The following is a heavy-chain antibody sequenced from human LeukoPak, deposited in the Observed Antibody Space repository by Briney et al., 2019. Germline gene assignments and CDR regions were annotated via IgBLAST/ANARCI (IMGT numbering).Heavy chain of an antibody. D-gene: IGHD3-22*01. CDR2: IASDETDT. CDR3: AREVYHYDV. Sequence: PGGSLRLSCAASGFTVSSNYMSWVRQAPGKGLVWVSRIASDETDTKYADSVKGRFTISRDNARNTLYLQMTSLRVEDTGLYYCAREVYHYDVWGQGTLVTVSS. J-gene: IGHJ4*02. V-gene: IGHV3-74*01. CDR1: GFTVSSNY.